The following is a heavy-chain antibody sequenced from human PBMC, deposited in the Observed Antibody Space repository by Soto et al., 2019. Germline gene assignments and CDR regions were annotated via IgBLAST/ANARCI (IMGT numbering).Heavy chain of an antibody. CDR2: IYWDNDK. V-gene: IGHV2-5*02. Sequence: QITLKESGPTLVKPTQTLPLTCTFSGFSLSTSGVAVGWIRQPPGKALEWLALIYWDNDKRYSPSLKSRLTITKDTSQNQVVLIMTDLDPVDTATYYCTHRSSRYFHNLGQGTLVTISS. J-gene: IGHJ1*01. CDR3: THRSSRYFHN. CDR1: GFSLSTSGVA.